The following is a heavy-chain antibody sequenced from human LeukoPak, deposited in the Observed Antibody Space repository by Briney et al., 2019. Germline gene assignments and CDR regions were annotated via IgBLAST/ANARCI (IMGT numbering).Heavy chain of an antibody. Sequence: GGSLRLSCAASGFTFSNYWMHWVRQVPGKGLVWVSRINDDGSATFYADSVKGRFTISRDNAKNTLFLQINSLRAEDTAVYYCAREILAPGETHDYWGQGTLVTVSS. CDR1: GFTFSNYW. CDR2: INDDGSAT. J-gene: IGHJ4*02. CDR3: AREILAPGETHDY. V-gene: IGHV3-74*01.